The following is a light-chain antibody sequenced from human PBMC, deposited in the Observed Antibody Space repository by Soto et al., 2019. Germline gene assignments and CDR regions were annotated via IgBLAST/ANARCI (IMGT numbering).Light chain of an antibody. CDR3: ASYGGNNNLL. CDR2: EVS. CDR1: TSDVGGYNY. V-gene: IGLV2-8*01. J-gene: IGLJ2*01. Sequence: QSALTQPPSASGSPGQSVTISCTGTTSDVGGYNYVSWYQQHPGKAPKLMMFEVSKRPPGVPDRFSGSKFGNTASLTVSGLQAEDEADYYCASYGGNNNLLFGGGTKLTVL.